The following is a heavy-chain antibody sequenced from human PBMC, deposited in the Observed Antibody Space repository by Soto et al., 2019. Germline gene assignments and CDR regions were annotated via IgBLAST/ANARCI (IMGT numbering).Heavy chain of an antibody. Sequence: QVQLHESGPGLVKPSQTLSLTCTVSGASINGGNYYWSWVRQPPGKGLEWIGSIYHTGITFYNASLEGRLSISVDTSKNQFSLQLRSVTAADTAVYFCASTDGDYRFDPWGQGTLVTVSS. D-gene: IGHD4-17*01. CDR3: ASTDGDYRFDP. CDR2: IYHTGIT. CDR1: GASINGGNYY. J-gene: IGHJ5*02. V-gene: IGHV4-30-4*01.